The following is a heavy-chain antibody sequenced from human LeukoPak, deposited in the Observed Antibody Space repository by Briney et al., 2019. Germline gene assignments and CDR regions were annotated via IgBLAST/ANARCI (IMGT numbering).Heavy chain of an antibody. CDR3: AKDPQRNKGSLRGGYFDY. CDR1: GFTFGDYA. J-gene: IGHJ4*02. CDR2: ISGSGGST. V-gene: IGHV3-23*01. Sequence: HPGGSLRLSCTGFGFTFGDYAMGWVRQAPGKGLEWVSAISGSGGSTYYADSVKGRFTISRDNSKNTLYLQMNSLRAEDTAVYYCAKDPQRNKGSLRGGYFDYWGQGTLVTVSS. D-gene: IGHD1-26*01.